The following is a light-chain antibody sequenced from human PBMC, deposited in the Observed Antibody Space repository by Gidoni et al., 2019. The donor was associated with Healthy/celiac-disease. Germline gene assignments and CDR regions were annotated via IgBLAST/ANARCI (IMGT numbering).Light chain of an antibody. CDR1: SSHVGGYNY. CDR3: SSYTSSSTPHFV. J-gene: IGLJ1*01. CDR2: DVS. V-gene: IGLV2-14*01. Sequence: QSALTQPASVAGSPGQSITISCTGTSSHVGGYNYVSWYQQHPGKAPKLMIYDVSKRPSGVSNRFSGSKSGNTASLTISGLQAEDEADYYCSSYTSSSTPHFVFGTGTKVTVL.